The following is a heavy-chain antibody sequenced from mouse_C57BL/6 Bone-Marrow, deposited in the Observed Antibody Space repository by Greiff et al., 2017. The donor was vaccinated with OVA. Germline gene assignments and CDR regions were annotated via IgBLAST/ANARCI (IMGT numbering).Heavy chain of an antibody. D-gene: IGHD1-1*01. Sequence: VQLQQSGAELARPGASVKLSCKASGYTFTSYGISWVKQRTGQGLEWIGEIYPRSGNTYYNEKFKGKATLTADKSSSTAYMELRSLTSEDSAVYFCARGDSSYEGFDYWGQGTTLTVSS. CDR3: ARGDSSYEGFDY. V-gene: IGHV1-81*01. CDR1: GYTFTSYG. CDR2: IYPRSGNT. J-gene: IGHJ2*01.